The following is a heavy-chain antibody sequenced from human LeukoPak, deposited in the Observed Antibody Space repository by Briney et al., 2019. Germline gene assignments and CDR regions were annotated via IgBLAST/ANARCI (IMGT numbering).Heavy chain of an antibody. CDR1: GGSMSDYY. CDR2: ISYSGKS. V-gene: IGHV4-59*08. D-gene: IGHD3-22*01. Sequence: SETLSLTCTVSGGSMSDYYWGCIRQPPGKGLEWIGYISYSGKSNSNPSLKSRVTMSVDMSKNQFSLKLSSVAAADTAVYYCARTYYYDSSGYYYEKYYFDYWGQGTLVTVSS. J-gene: IGHJ4*02. CDR3: ARTYYYDSSGYYYEKYYFDY.